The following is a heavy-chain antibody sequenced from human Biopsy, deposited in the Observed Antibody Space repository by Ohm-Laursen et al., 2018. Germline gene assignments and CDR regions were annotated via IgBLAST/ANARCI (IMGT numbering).Heavy chain of an antibody. D-gene: IGHD4-17*01. J-gene: IGHJ6*01. CDR1: GGSISDYF. CDR3: ARDAYGDYDTYYH. V-gene: IGHV4-4*07. Sequence: SETLSLTCTVSGGSISDYFWSWIRQPADKGLEYIGRIYSSGRTFYNPSLKSRVTMSVATSDDQFSLKLSSVTAADTVVYFCARDAYGDYDTYYH. CDR2: IYSSGRT.